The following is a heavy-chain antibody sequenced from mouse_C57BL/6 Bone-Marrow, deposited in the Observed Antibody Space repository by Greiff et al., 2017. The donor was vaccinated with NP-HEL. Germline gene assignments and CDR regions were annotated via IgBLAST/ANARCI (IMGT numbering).Heavy chain of an antibody. CDR3: ARDSGYAFDY. V-gene: IGHV1-53*01. CDR1: GYTFTSYW. CDR2: ITPNNGGT. Sequence: QVQLQPPGPALVKPGASVKLSCKASGYTFTSYWLHWLQQRPGQGLEWIGNITPNNGGTNDNEKFKTQAPLTVDKSSSTADMQLSSLTSEDAAVEYCARDSGYAFDYWGQGTTLTVSS. D-gene: IGHD3-2*02. J-gene: IGHJ2*01.